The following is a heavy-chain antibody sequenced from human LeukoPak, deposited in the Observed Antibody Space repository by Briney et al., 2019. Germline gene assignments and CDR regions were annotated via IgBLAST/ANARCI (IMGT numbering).Heavy chain of an antibody. CDR2: IIPIFGTA. D-gene: IGHD6-19*01. J-gene: IGHJ6*02. Sequence: ASVKVSCKVSGYTLTELSMHWVRQAPGQGLEWMGGIIPIFGTANYAQKFQGRVTITADESTSTAYMELSSLRSEDTAVYYCATLTVAGTRESYYYYYYGMDVWGQGTTVTVSS. V-gene: IGHV1-69*13. CDR1: GYTLTELS. CDR3: ATLTVAGTRESYYYYYYGMDV.